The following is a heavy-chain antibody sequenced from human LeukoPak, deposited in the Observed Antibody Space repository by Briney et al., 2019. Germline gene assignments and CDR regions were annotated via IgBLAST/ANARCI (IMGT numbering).Heavy chain of an antibody. CDR3: ASGGAVVNYDFWSGSEN. Sequence: SQTLSLACTVSGGSISSGGYYWSWIRQHPGKGLEWIGYIYYSGSTYYNPSLKSRVTISVDTSKNQFSLKLSSVTAADTAVYYCASGGAVVNYDFWSGSENWGQGTLVTVSS. V-gene: IGHV4-31*03. J-gene: IGHJ4*02. D-gene: IGHD3-3*01. CDR1: GGSISSGGYY. CDR2: IYYSGST.